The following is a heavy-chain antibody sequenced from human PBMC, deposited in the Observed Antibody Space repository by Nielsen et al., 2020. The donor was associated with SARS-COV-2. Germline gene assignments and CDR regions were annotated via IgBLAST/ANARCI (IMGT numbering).Heavy chain of an antibody. CDR1: GGSISSNTYY. J-gene: IGHJ4*02. D-gene: IGHD3-10*01. CDR3: ARWFPYYFDS. V-gene: IGHV4-39*01. Sequence: SETLSLTCTVSGGSISSNTYYWDWIRQPPGKGLEWIGSISYSGSTSHNPSLKSRVIISVDTSKNQFSLKLSSVTAADTAVYFCARWFPYYFDSWGQGTLVPVSS. CDR2: ISYSGST.